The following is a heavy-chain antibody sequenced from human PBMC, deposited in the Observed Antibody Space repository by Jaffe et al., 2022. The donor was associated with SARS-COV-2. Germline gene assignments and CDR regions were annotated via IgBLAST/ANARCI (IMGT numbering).Heavy chain of an antibody. CDR3: ARGDSMRPPDY. J-gene: IGHJ4*02. V-gene: IGHV3-48*02. Sequence: EVQLVESGGGFVQPGESLRLSCAASGFTFSTYIMTWVRQAPGKGLEWVSTISGDGYTTLYADSVKGRFTISRDNAKNSLYLQMNSLRDEDTAVYFCARGDSMRPPDYWGQGTRVTVSS. CDR1: GFTFSTYI. CDR2: ISGDGYTT. D-gene: IGHD3-16*01.